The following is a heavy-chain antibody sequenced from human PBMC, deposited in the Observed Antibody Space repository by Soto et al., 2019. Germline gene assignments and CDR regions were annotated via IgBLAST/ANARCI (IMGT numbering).Heavy chain of an antibody. CDR1: GGSFSGYY. V-gene: IGHV4-34*01. D-gene: IGHD3-3*01. Sequence: QVQLQQWGAGLLKPSETLSLTCAVYGGSFSGYYWYWIRQPPGKGLEWIGEIDHSGYTNYNPAPKGRVTISVATSKNQFSLRLTSVTAADTAVYYCARVRDGFDPWGQGTLVTVSS. J-gene: IGHJ5*02. CDR3: ARVRDGFDP. CDR2: IDHSGYT.